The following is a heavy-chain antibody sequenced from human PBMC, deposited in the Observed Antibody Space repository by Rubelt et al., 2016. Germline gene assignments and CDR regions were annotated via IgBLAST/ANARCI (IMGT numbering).Heavy chain of an antibody. CDR2: IYYSGGS. J-gene: IGHJ3*02. V-gene: IGHV4-59*01. Sequence: GPGLVKPSETLFLTCTVSGGSISSYYWSWIRQPPGKGLEWIGNIYYSGGSNYKPSLKSRVTIAVDTSKNQFSLNLRSVTAADTAVYYCARSGSYSVFSFDIWGQGTMVTVSS. D-gene: IGHD1-26*01. CDR3: ARSGSYSVFSFDI. CDR1: GGSISSYY.